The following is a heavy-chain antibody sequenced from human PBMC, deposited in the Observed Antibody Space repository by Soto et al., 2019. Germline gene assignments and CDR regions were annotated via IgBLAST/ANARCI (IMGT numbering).Heavy chain of an antibody. CDR1: GFTISTYA. V-gene: IGHV3-30*18. J-gene: IGHJ2*01. CDR2: ISHDGSND. CDR3: AKEVFGADFPSVAHFDL. Sequence: QVQLVESGGGVVQPGRSLRLSCAASGFTISTYAIHWVRQAPGKGLEWVAVISHDGSNDFYADSVKGRFTISRDNSRNTLFLQMNSLRRDDTAVYYCAKEVFGADFPSVAHFDLWGHGTLVTVSS. D-gene: IGHD3-10*01.